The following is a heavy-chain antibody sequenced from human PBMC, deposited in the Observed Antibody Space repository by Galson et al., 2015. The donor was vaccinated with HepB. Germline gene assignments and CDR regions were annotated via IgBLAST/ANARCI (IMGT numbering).Heavy chain of an antibody. CDR1: GDSISNDRW. CDR3: ARAKEGRGYFDY. Sequence: TLSLTCAVSGDSISNDRWWSWVRQPPGEGLEWIGEAYHSGGTNYRPSLKSRVTISVDKSKNQFSLKLTSVTAADTAVYYCARAKEGRGYFDYWGQGTLVTVSS. J-gene: IGHJ4*02. D-gene: IGHD3-10*01. CDR2: AYHSGGT. V-gene: IGHV4-4*02.